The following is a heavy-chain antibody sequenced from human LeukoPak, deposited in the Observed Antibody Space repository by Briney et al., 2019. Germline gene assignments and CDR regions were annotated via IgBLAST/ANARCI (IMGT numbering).Heavy chain of an antibody. CDR3: ASHYYGSGSWYYYYGMDV. D-gene: IGHD3-10*01. Sequence: GGSLGLSCAAPGFTFSIYEMNWVRPAPGKGLEWVSYISSSGSTIYDADSVKGRFTISRDNAKNSLYLKMNSLRAEKTAVYYCASHYYGSGSWYYYYGMDVWGQGTTVTVSS. V-gene: IGHV3-48*03. CDR1: GFTFSIYE. CDR2: ISSSGSTI. J-gene: IGHJ6*02.